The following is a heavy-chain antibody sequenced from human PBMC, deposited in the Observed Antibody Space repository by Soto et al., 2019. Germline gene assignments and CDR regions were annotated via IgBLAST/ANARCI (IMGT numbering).Heavy chain of an antibody. V-gene: IGHV3-21*01. D-gene: IGHD2-2*01. Sequence: EVQFVESGGGLVKPGGSPRLSCAASGFTFSSSGMNWVRQAPGRGLEWVSSINRSGGFTYYAESVRGRFTISRDNAKNSLSLHMHSLRVEDTAVYYCARDDVEVPARMYYFDQWGQGTLVTVSS. CDR1: GFTFSSSG. J-gene: IGHJ4*02. CDR3: ARDDVEVPARMYYFDQ. CDR2: INRSGGFT.